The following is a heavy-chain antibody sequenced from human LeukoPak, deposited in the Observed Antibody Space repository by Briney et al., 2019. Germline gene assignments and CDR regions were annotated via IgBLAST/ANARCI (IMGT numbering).Heavy chain of an antibody. CDR3: ARVEMATEKADY. V-gene: IGHV1-46*01. CDR2: INPSGGST. Sequence: ASVKVSCKASGYTFTGYYMHWVRQAPGQGLEWMGIINPSGGSTSYAQKFQGRVTMTRDTSTSTVYMELSSLRSEDTAVYYCARVEMATEKADYWGQGTLVTVSS. CDR1: GYTFTGYY. J-gene: IGHJ4*02. D-gene: IGHD5-24*01.